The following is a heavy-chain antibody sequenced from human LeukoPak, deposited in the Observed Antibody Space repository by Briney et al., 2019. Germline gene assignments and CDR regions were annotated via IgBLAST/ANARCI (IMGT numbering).Heavy chain of an antibody. CDR3: ARVRTGKSGSGRTLDY. V-gene: IGHV4-59*01. Sequence: PSETLSLTCTVSGVSISSYYWSWIRQPPGKGLEWIGYIYYSGSTNYNPSLTSRVTISVDTSKNQFSLKLSSVTAADTAVYYCARVRTGKSGSGRTLDYWGQGTLVTVSS. D-gene: IGHD3-10*01. CDR2: IYYSGST. J-gene: IGHJ4*02. CDR1: GVSISSYY.